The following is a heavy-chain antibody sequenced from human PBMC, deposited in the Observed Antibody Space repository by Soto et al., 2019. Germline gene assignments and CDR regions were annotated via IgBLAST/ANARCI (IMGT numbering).Heavy chain of an antibody. CDR2: IWYDGSNK. V-gene: IGHV3-33*01. Sequence: SLRLSCAASGFTFSSYGMHWVRQAPGKGLEWVAVIWYDGSNKYYADSVKGRFTISRDNSKNTLYLQMNSLRAEDTAVYYCAREKGSARITMVRGVISLPPGGMDVWGQGTTVTVSS. D-gene: IGHD3-10*01. CDR3: AREKGSARITMVRGVISLPPGGMDV. CDR1: GFTFSSYG. J-gene: IGHJ6*02.